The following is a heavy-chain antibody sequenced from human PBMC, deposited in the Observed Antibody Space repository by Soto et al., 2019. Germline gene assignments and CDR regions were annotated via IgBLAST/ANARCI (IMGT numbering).Heavy chain of an antibody. CDR3: ASAIGGWLQLSD. J-gene: IGHJ4*02. V-gene: IGHV1-2*04. Sequence: QVQLVQSGAEVKKPGASVKVSCKASGYTFTGYYMHWVRQAPGQGLEWMGWINPNSGGTNYAQKFQGWFTRTRDTSISTASMALSRLRSDDTAVYYCASAIGGWLQLSDWGQGTLVTVSS. D-gene: IGHD5-12*01. CDR1: GYTFTGYY. CDR2: INPNSGGT.